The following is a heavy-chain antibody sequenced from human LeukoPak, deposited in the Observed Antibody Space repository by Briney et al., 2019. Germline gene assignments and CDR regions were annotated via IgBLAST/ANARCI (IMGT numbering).Heavy chain of an antibody. J-gene: IGHJ4*02. CDR2: QSDTGAYT. D-gene: IGHD6-19*01. V-gene: IGHV3-23*01. CDR1: GFTFSNYA. CDR3: AKDGIAVAETYYFDY. Sequence: GGSLRLSCTASGFTFSNYAMSWVRQAPGKGLEWGSDQSDTGAYTNYVGSAKGRFTISRDNSKNTLWLQMNSLRAEDTAVYYCAKDGIAVAETYYFDYWGQGTLVTVSS.